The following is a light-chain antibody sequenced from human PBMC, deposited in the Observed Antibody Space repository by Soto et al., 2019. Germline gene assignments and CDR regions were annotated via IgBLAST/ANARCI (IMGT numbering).Light chain of an antibody. CDR1: SSDVGGYNY. V-gene: IGLV2-11*01. J-gene: IGLJ2*01. CDR2: DVS. Sequence: QSALTQPRSVSGSPGQSVTISCTGTSSDVGGYNYVSWYQQHPGKAPKLMIYDVSKRPSGVPDRFSGSKSGNTASLTISGLQAEGEAEYYCCSYSRRYHLVFAGGAKLTVL. CDR3: CSYSRRYHLV.